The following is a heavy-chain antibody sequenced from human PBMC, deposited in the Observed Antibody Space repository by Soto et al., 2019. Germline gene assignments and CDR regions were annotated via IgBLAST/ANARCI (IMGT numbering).Heavy chain of an antibody. V-gene: IGHV1-69*06. D-gene: IGHD3-10*01. CDR3: ASITMVRGVILEGWFDP. CDR1: GGTFSSYA. J-gene: IGHJ5*02. Sequence: SVKVSCKASGGTFSSYAISWVRQAPGQGLEWMGGIIPIFGTANYAQKFQGRVTITADKSTSTAYMELSSLRSEDTAVYYCASITMVRGVILEGWFDPWGQGTLVTVSS. CDR2: IIPIFGTA.